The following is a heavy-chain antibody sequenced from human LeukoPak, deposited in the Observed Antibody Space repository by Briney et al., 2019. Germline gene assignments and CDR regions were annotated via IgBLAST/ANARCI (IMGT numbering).Heavy chain of an antibody. CDR2: ISGSGGST. CDR1: GFTFSSYA. J-gene: IGHJ6*02. Sequence: PGGSLRLSCAASGFTFSSYAVSWVRQAPGKGLEWVSAISGSGGSTYYADSVKGRFTISRDNSKNTLYLQMNSLRAEDTAVYYCARGTYYYDSSGYYAYYYYGMDVWGQGTTVTVSS. V-gene: IGHV3-23*01. D-gene: IGHD3-22*01. CDR3: ARGTYYYDSSGYYAYYYYGMDV.